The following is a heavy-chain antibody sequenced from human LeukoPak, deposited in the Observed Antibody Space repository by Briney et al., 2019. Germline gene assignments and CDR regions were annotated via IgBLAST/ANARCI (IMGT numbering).Heavy chain of an antibody. CDR3: ARERGGSYNELVY. J-gene: IGHJ4*02. D-gene: IGHD1-26*01. V-gene: IGHV3-53*01. Sequence: GGSLRLSCAASGLSVSSSYMSWVRQAPGKGLEWVSTTFLGGSTYSADSVKGRFTISRDNSKNTLYLQMNSLRAEDTAVYYCARERGGSYNELVYWGQGTLVTVSS. CDR2: TFLGGST. CDR1: GLSVSSSY.